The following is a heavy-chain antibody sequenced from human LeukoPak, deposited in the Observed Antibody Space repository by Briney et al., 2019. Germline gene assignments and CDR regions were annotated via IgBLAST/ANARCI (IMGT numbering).Heavy chain of an antibody. CDR1: GXTFSSYE. CDR2: IRGKVDGYAT. J-gene: IGHJ4*02. CDR3: VRQGCSVGSCSYADY. Sequence: PGGSLRLSCAASGXTFSSYEMNWVRQAPGKGLEWVGRIRGKVDGYATAYAASVKGRFTVSRDDSQNTAYLHLNSLKTEDTAVYYCVRQGCSVGSCSYADYWGQGTLVTVSS. V-gene: IGHV3-73*01. D-gene: IGHD2-15*01.